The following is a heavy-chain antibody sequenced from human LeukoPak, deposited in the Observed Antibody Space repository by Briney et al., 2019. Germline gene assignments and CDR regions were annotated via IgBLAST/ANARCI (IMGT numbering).Heavy chain of an antibody. CDR3: ARDHCTSNSCYEDFYYGMDV. CDR2: INPNSGGT. D-gene: IGHD2-2*01. J-gene: IGHJ6*02. Sequence: ASVKVSCKASGYTFTGYYVHWVRQAPGQGLEWMGWINPNSGGTEYAQKFQGRVTITRDTSISTAYMDLSRLGSDDTAMYYCARDHCTSNSCYEDFYYGMDVWGQGTTVTVSS. V-gene: IGHV1-2*02. CDR1: GYTFTGYY.